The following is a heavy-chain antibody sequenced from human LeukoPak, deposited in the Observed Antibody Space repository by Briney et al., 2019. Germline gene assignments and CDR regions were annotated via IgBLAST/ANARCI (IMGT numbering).Heavy chain of an antibody. J-gene: IGHJ4*02. CDR2: IRYDGSNK. CDR1: GFTFSSYG. CDR3: AKDPIRTMVRGVPTGY. V-gene: IGHV3-30*02. D-gene: IGHD3-10*01. Sequence: GGPLRLSCAASGFTFSSYGMHWVRQAPGKGLEWVAFIRYDGSNKYYADSVKGRFTISRDNSKNTLYLQMNSLRAEDTAVYYCAKDPIRTMVRGVPTGYWGQGTLVTVSS.